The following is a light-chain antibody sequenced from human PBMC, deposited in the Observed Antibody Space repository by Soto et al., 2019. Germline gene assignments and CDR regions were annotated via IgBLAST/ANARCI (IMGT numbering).Light chain of an antibody. J-gene: IGKJ2*03. CDR1: QSVSSNY. V-gene: IGKV3-20*01. CDR3: QQYGNGNSPRYS. CDR2: GTS. Sequence: ELVLTQSPGTLSLSLGDRATLSCRASQSVSSNYLAWYQQKPGQAPRLLIYGTSSRATGIPDRFSGSGSGTNFTLSISRLEPEDFAVYYCQQYGNGNSPRYSFGQGNRLEIK.